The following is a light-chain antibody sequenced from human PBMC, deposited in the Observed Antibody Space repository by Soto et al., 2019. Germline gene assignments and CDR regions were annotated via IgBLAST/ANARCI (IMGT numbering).Light chain of an antibody. V-gene: IGKV1-33*01. J-gene: IGKJ4*01. Sequence: DIQMTQSPSSLSASVGDRVTITCQASQDISNYLNWYHQMPAKPPKLLIYDASTLQSGVPSRVSGSGSGTHFTLTITSLQPEDIGTYYCQQYDDVPLTFGGGNKVEI. CDR1: QDISNY. CDR2: DAS. CDR3: QQYDDVPLT.